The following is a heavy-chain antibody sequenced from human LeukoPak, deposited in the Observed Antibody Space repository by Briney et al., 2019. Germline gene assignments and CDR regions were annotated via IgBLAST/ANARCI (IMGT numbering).Heavy chain of an antibody. CDR2: ISGSGGST. Sequence: PGGSLRLSCAASGFTFSSYAMSWVRQTPGKGLECDAPISGSGGSTYYADSVRGRSIVSRDNSKNMLYLQMNSLRVDDTAVYYCAKSPAGSSWPSIDYWGQGTLVAVSS. D-gene: IGHD6-13*01. J-gene: IGHJ4*02. V-gene: IGHV3-23*01. CDR1: GFTFSSYA. CDR3: AKSPAGSSWPSIDY.